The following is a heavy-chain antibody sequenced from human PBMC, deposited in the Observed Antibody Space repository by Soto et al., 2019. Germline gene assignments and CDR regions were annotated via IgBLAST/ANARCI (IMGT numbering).Heavy chain of an antibody. Sequence: GGSLRLSCAASGFTFSSYAMHWVRQAPGKGLEWVAVISYDGSNKYYADSVKGRFTISRDNSKNTLYLQMNSLRAEDTAVYYCARDRYITIFGVVTPGFDYWGQGTLVTVSS. J-gene: IGHJ4*02. V-gene: IGHV3-30-3*01. CDR3: ARDRYITIFGVVTPGFDY. D-gene: IGHD3-3*01. CDR1: GFTFSSYA. CDR2: ISYDGSNK.